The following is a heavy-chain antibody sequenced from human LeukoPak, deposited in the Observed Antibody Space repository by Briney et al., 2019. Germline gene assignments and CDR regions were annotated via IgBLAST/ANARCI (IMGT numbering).Heavy chain of an antibody. CDR1: GFTFNSYW. CDR3: ARDTGIAAAGTVY. Sequence: GGSLRLSCAASGFTFNSYWFHWVRQAPGKGLVWVSRINSDGSDTIYADSVKGRFTISRDNAKSTVYLQMNSLRAEDTALYYCARDTGIAAAGTVYWGQGTLVTVSS. V-gene: IGHV3-74*01. D-gene: IGHD6-13*01. CDR2: INSDGSDT. J-gene: IGHJ4*02.